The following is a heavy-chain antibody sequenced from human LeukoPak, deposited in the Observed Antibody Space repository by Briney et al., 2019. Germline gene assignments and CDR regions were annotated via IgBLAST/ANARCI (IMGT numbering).Heavy chain of an antibody. CDR1: GFTFSSYS. D-gene: IGHD6-19*01. J-gene: IGHJ4*02. V-gene: IGHV3-21*04. CDR3: AGGDRNGWYFNY. CDR2: ISSSSSYI. Sequence: GGSLRLSCAASGFTFSSYSMNWVRQAPGKGLEWVSSISSSSSYIYYADSVKGRFTISRDNVKNSLHLQMNSLRAEDTALYLCAGGDRNGWYFNYWGQGTLVTVSS.